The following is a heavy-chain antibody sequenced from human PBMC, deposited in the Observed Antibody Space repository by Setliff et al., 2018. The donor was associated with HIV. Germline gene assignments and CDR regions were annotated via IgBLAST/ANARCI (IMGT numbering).Heavy chain of an antibody. J-gene: IGHJ4*02. CDR3: AREIYGGNSRPFDY. D-gene: IGHD4-17*01. V-gene: IGHV4-59*01. CDR2: IYYNGDT. Sequence: PSETLSLTCTVSGGSMTGYFWNWIRQSPGKGLEWIGYIYYNGDTNYNPTLNSRGTISVGTSKNQFSLKLTSVTAADTAVYYCAREIYGGNSRPFDYWGPGTLVTVSS. CDR1: GGSMTGYF.